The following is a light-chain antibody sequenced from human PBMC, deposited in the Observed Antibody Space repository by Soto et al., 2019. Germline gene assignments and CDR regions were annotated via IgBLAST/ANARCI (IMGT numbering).Light chain of an antibody. V-gene: IGKV3-20*01. CDR1: QSVSSTY. Sequence: EIVLTQSPGTLSLSPGERXTLSCRASQSVSSTYLAWYQQKPGQAPSLLIYGASRRATGIPDRFSGSGSGTDFTLTISRLEPXXXAVXXXQXXERSPTTFGGGTKVEIK. CDR3: QXXERSPTT. J-gene: IGKJ4*01. CDR2: GAS.